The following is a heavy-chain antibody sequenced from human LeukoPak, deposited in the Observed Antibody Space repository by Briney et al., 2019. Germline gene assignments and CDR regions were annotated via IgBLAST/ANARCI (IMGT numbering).Heavy chain of an antibody. Sequence: PGGSLRLSCAASGFTFSSYEMNWVRQAPGKGLEWVSYISSSGSTIYYADSVKGRFTISRDNAKNSLYLQMNSLRAEDTAVYYCAALSITMIGGVWGKGPRVSISS. CDR3: AALSITMIGGV. CDR1: GFTFSSYE. J-gene: IGHJ6*04. D-gene: IGHD3-10*02. CDR2: ISSSGSTI. V-gene: IGHV3-48*03.